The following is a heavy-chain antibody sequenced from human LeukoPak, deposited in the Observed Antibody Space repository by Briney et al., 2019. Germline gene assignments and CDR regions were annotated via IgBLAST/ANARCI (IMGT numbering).Heavy chain of an antibody. Sequence: GGSLRLSCAASGFTFSSYIMNWVRQAPGKGLECVSSISSSSSYIYYADSVKGRFAISRDNAKNSLYLQMNSLRAEDTAVYYCAREPIRRNTVTKQSAYWGQGTMVTVSS. D-gene: IGHD4-17*01. CDR2: ISSSSSYI. V-gene: IGHV3-21*01. CDR3: AREPIRRNTVTKQSAY. J-gene: IGHJ4*02. CDR1: GFTFSSYI.